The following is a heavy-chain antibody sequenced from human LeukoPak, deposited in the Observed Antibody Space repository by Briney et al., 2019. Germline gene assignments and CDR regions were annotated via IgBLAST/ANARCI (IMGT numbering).Heavy chain of an antibody. CDR3: ARLNCSGGSCYSGWFDS. D-gene: IGHD2-15*01. CDR2: ISSSGSTI. V-gene: IGHV3-48*03. Sequence: GGSLRLSCAASGFTFSSYEMNWVRQAPGKGLEWVSYISSSGSTIYYADSVKGRFTISRDNAKNSLCLQMNSLRAEDTAVYYCARLNCSGGSCYSGWFDSWGQGTLVTVSS. CDR1: GFTFSSYE. J-gene: IGHJ5*01.